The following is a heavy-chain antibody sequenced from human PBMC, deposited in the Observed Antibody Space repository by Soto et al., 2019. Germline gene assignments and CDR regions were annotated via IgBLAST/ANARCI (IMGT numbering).Heavy chain of an antibody. J-gene: IGHJ4*02. D-gene: IGHD6-13*01. CDR1: GFTFSSYA. CDR2: ISGGTSST. CDR3: AKERWAAAGTPTLDY. V-gene: IGHV3-23*01. Sequence: EVQLLESGGGLVQPGGSLRLSCAASGFTFSSYAMSWVRQAPGKGLEWVSAISGGTSSTYYADSVKGRFTISRDNSKNTPYLQIKSLRAEDTAVSYGAKERWAAAGTPTLDYWGQGTLVTVSS.